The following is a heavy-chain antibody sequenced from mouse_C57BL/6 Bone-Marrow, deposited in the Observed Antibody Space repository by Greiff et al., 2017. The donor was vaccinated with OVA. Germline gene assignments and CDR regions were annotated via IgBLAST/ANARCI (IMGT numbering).Heavy chain of an antibody. Sequence: EVQGVESGPGLAKPSQTLSLTCSVTGYSITSDYWNWIRKFPGNKLEYMGYISYSGSTYYTPSLKSRISITRDTSKNQYYLQLNSVTTEDTATYYCARRGIYDYYGDWYFDVWGTGTTVTVSS. D-gene: IGHD1-1*01. CDR1: GYSITSDY. CDR2: ISYSGST. CDR3: ARRGIYDYYGDWYFDV. V-gene: IGHV3-8*01. J-gene: IGHJ1*03.